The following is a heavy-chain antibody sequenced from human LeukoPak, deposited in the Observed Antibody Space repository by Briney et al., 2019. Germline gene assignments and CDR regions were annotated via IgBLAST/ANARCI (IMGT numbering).Heavy chain of an antibody. J-gene: IGHJ4*02. CDR1: GFTFISYA. V-gene: IGHV3-23*01. Sequence: GGSLRLSCAASGFTFISYAMSWVRQAPGKGVDGVSAISGSGGSTYYADSVKGRFTISRDNSKNTLYLQMNSLRAEDTAVYYCAKGAQYYYDSSGYYWPFDYWGQGTLVTVSS. D-gene: IGHD3-22*01. CDR2: ISGSGGST. CDR3: AKGAQYYYDSSGYYWPFDY.